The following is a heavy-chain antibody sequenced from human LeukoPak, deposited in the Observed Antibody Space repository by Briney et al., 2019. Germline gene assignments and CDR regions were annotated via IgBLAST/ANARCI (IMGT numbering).Heavy chain of an antibody. CDR3: ARGDVPAAGLYYGMDV. CDR1: GFTFSTYG. V-gene: IGHV3-48*02. Sequence: PGGSLRLSCAASGFTFSTYGMTWVRQAPGKGLEWVSYISSSSDTIYYADSVRGRFTISRDNAKNSLYLQLNSLRDGDTAVYYCARGDVPAAGLYYGMDVWGQGTTVTVSS. J-gene: IGHJ6*02. D-gene: IGHD2-2*01. CDR2: ISSSSDTI.